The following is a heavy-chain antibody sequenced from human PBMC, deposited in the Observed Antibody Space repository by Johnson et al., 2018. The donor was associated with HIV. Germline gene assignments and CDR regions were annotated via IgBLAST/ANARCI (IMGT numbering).Heavy chain of an antibody. D-gene: IGHD4-17*01. Sequence: VQLVESGGGLEQPGGSLRLSCAASGFSFTDAWMNWVRQAPGKGLEWVGRIKSKSDGGTTDYAAPVRGRFTISREDSKNTVYLQMNSLKTEDTAVYYCTTAFQIMVTTGAFDMWGQGTVVTVSS. CDR1: GFSFTDAW. V-gene: IGHV3-15*01. CDR3: TTAFQIMVTTGAFDM. CDR2: IKSKSDGGTT. J-gene: IGHJ3*02.